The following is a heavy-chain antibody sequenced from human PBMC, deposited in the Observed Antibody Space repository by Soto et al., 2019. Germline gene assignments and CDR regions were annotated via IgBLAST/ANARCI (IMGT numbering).Heavy chain of an antibody. CDR2: ISGSAAST. CDR1: GFTFSSYA. Sequence: EVQLLESGGGLVQPGGSLRLSCAASGFTFSSYAMSWVRQAPGKGLEWVSAISGSAASTYYADSVKGRFTISRDNSKNTLSLQMNSLRVEDTAVYYCAKDRDMVRGVIIPDWGQGTLVTVSS. J-gene: IGHJ4*02. CDR3: AKDRDMVRGVIIPD. V-gene: IGHV3-23*01. D-gene: IGHD3-10*01.